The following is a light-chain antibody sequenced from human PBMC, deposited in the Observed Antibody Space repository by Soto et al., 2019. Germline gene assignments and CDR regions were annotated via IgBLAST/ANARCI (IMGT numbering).Light chain of an antibody. CDR3: NSYTSRSSGV. V-gene: IGLV2-14*01. Sequence: QSVLTQPASVSGSPGQSITISCTGTSSDVGGYHYVSWYQPHPGKAPKLMIYDVFNRPSGVSKRFSGSKSGNTASLTFSGLQAEDEADYYCNSYTSRSSGVFGTGTKVTV. CDR2: DVF. CDR1: SSDVGGYHY. J-gene: IGLJ1*01.